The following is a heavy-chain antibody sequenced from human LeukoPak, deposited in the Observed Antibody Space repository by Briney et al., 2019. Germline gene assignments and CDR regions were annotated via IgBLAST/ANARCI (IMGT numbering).Heavy chain of an antibody. CDR1: GGSISSYY. Sequence: SETLSLTCTVSGGSISSYYWSWIRQPPGKGLEWIGYIYYSGSTNYNPSLKSRVTISVDTSKNQFSLKVNSVTAADTAVYYCARLGWNYSSGWNLGYYYYGMDVWGQGTTVTVSS. CDR3: ARLGWNYSSGWNLGYYYYGMDV. D-gene: IGHD6-19*01. CDR2: IYYSGST. J-gene: IGHJ6*02. V-gene: IGHV4-59*08.